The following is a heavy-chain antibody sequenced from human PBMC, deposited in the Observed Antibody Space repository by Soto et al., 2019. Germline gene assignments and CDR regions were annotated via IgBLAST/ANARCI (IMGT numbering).Heavy chain of an antibody. Sequence: PGGSLRLSCAASGFTFSSYAMSWVRQAPGKGLEWVSAISGSGGSTYYADSVKGRFTISRDNSKNTLYLQMNSLRAEDTAVYYCAKIAVIVVVTIGDDAFDIWGQGTMVTVSS. J-gene: IGHJ3*02. V-gene: IGHV3-23*01. CDR1: GFTFSSYA. D-gene: IGHD3-22*01. CDR2: ISGSGGST. CDR3: AKIAVIVVVTIGDDAFDI.